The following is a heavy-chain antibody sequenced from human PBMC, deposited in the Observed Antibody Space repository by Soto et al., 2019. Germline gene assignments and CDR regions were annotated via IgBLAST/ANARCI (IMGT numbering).Heavy chain of an antibody. CDR1: GYTFTSYG. D-gene: IGHD6-13*01. Sequence: ASVKVSCKASGYTFTSYGISWVRQAPGQGLEWMGWISAYNGNTNYAQKLQGRVTMTTDTSTSTAYMELRSLRSDDTAVYYCAGHSYISSWYWKYYYGMDVWGQGTTVTVSS. V-gene: IGHV1-18*01. CDR3: AGHSYISSWYWKYYYGMDV. CDR2: ISAYNGNT. J-gene: IGHJ6*02.